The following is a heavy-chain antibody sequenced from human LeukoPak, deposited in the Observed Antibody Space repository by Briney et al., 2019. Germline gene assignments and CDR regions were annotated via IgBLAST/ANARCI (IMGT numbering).Heavy chain of an antibody. D-gene: IGHD1-26*01. V-gene: IGHV3-7*03. J-gene: IGHJ4*02. Sequence: GGSLRLSCAASGFTFSTYWMSWVRQAPGKGLEWVANIKQDGSEKYYVDSVKGRFTISRDSAKNSLYLQMNSLRAEDTAVYYCAKGGTSGSYYCFDYWGQGTLVTVSS. CDR2: IKQDGSEK. CDR3: AKGGTSGSYYCFDY. CDR1: GFTFSTYW.